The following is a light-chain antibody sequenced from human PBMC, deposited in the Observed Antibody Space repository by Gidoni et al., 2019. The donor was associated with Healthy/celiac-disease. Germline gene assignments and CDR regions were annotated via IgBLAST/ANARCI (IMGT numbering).Light chain of an antibody. CDR3: SSYAGSNNLV. V-gene: IGLV2-8*01. Sequence: QSALPQPTSASGSPGQSVTISCPGTSSDVGGYTYGSWYQQPPDKAPKLMIYEVSTRPSGVPDRFSGSKSGNTASLTVSGLQAEEEAAYYCSSYAGSNNLVFGGGTKLTVL. CDR2: EVS. CDR1: SSDVGGYTY. J-gene: IGLJ2*01.